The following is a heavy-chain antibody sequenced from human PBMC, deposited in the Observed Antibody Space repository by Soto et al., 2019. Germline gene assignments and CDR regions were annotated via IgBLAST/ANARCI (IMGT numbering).Heavy chain of an antibody. CDR2: IYSSGST. Sequence: SETLSLICTFSCSSINNYSQSWILQPPGKGLDCIGYIYSSGSTNSSPSLSSRVTMSLDTSKSQFSLRLDSVSAADTAVYYCAREDKTVSCPGGTCSPPRGIDVWGQGTTVT. D-gene: IGHD2-8*02. J-gene: IGHJ6*02. CDR3: AREDKTVSCPGGTCSPPRGIDV. CDR1: CSSINNYS. V-gene: IGHV4-59*01.